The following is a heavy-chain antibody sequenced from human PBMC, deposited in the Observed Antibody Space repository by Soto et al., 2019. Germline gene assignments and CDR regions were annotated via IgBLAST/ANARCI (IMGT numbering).Heavy chain of an antibody. D-gene: IGHD2-2*01. V-gene: IGHV1-69*01. CDR2: IIPISDTT. CDR3: ARSQGSSTSLEIYYYYYDGMDV. CDR1: GGTFSSYA. Sequence: QVQLVQSGAEVKKPGSSVKVSCKASGGTFSSYAISWVRQAPGQGLEWMGGIIPISDTTNYAQKCQGRVTITADESTSTAYMGLSSLRSEDTAVYYCARSQGSSTSLEIYYYYYDGMDVWGQGTTVTVSS. J-gene: IGHJ6*02.